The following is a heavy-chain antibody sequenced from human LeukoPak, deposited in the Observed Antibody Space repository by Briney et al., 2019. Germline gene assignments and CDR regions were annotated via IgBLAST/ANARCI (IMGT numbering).Heavy chain of an antibody. CDR2: IYYSGST. J-gene: IGHJ4*02. D-gene: IGHD4-17*01. Sequence: SETLSLTCTVSGGSISSTSYYWGWIRQPPGKGLEWLGSIYYSGSTYYNPSLKSRVTISVDTSKNQFSLKLSSVTAADTAVYDCANRLRRPSYFDYWGQGALVTVSS. V-gene: IGHV4-39*01. CDR1: GGSISSTSYY. CDR3: ANRLRRPSYFDY.